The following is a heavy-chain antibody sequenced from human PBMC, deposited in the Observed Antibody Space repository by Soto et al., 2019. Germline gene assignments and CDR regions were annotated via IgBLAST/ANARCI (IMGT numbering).Heavy chain of an antibody. CDR3: ARLSEGDNWFDP. Sequence: SETLSLTCTVSGGSISSSSYYWGWIRQPPGKGLEWIGSIYYSGSTYYNPSLKSRVTISVDTSKNQFSLKLSSVTAADTAVYYCARLSEGDNWFDPWGQGTLVTVSS. CDR1: GGSISSSSYY. V-gene: IGHV4-39*01. J-gene: IGHJ5*02. D-gene: IGHD3-10*01. CDR2: IYYSGST.